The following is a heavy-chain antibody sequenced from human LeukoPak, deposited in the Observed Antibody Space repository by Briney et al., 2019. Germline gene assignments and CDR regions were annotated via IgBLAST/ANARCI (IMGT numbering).Heavy chain of an antibody. Sequence: GGSLRLSCAVSGFTFSSYWMNWVRQAPGKGLEWVANIKQDGSEKYYVDSVKGRFTISRDNAKNSLYLQMNSLRAEDTAVYYCARDVLVRYYDSSGYSDYWGQGTLVTVSS. V-gene: IGHV3-7*01. J-gene: IGHJ4*02. CDR2: IKQDGSEK. D-gene: IGHD3-22*01. CDR1: GFTFSSYW. CDR3: ARDVLVRYYDSSGYSDY.